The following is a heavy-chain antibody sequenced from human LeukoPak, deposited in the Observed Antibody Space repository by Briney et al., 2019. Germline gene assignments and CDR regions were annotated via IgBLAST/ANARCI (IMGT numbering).Heavy chain of an antibody. V-gene: IGHV4-34*01. CDR2: INHSGST. CDR1: GGSFSGYY. J-gene: IGHJ4*02. D-gene: IGHD3-10*01. Sequence: SETLSLTCAVYGGSFSGYYWSWIRQPPGKGLEWIGEINHSGSTNYNPPLKSRVTISVDTSKNQFSLKLSSVTAADTAVYYCARARITMVRGVIITFDYWGQGTLVTVSS. CDR3: ARARITMVRGVIITFDY.